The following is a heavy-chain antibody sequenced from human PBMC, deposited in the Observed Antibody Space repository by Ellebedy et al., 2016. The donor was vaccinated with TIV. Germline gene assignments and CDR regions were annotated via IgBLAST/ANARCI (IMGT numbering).Heavy chain of an antibody. J-gene: IGHJ5*02. Sequence: ASVKVSXXASGYTFTSYDINWVRQATGQGLEWMGWMNPNSGNTGYAQKFQGRVTMTRNTSISTAYMELSSLRSEDTAVYYCAATRYDFWSGHRTFNPWGQGTLVTVSS. CDR1: GYTFTSYD. CDR2: MNPNSGNT. CDR3: AATRYDFWSGHRTFNP. V-gene: IGHV1-8*01. D-gene: IGHD3-3*01.